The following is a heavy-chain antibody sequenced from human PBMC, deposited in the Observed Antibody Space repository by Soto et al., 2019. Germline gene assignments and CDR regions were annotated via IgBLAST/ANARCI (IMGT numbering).Heavy chain of an antibody. D-gene: IGHD6-19*01. V-gene: IGHV3-23*01. CDR3: ARRSSGWYFDY. J-gene: IGHJ4*02. Sequence: EVPLLESGGGLVQPGGSLRLSCAASGFTFSNYAMNWVRQAPGKGLEWVSVISGSGGSTYYADSVKGRFTISRDNSKNRLYVQMNSLRAEDTAVYYCARRSSGWYFDYWGQGTLVTVSS. CDR1: GFTFSNYA. CDR2: ISGSGGST.